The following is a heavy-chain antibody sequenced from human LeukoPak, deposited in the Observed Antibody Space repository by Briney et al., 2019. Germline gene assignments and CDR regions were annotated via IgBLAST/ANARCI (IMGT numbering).Heavy chain of an antibody. CDR2: IKQDGSEK. Sequence: GGSLRLSCAASGFTFSSFWMTWVRQAPGKGPEWVANIKQDGSEKYYVDSVKGRFTISRDNAKNSLYLQMNSLRAEDTAIYYCARSISYAFDIWGQGTMVTVSS. CDR1: GFTFSSFW. CDR3: ARSISYAFDI. J-gene: IGHJ3*02. D-gene: IGHD6-6*01. V-gene: IGHV3-7*03.